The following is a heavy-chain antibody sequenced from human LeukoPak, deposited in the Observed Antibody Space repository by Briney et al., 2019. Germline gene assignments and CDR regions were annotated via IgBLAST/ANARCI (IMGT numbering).Heavy chain of an antibody. CDR3: ARGLRSSSSRDYYYYMDV. V-gene: IGHV1-8*03. CDR2: MNPNSGNT. CDR1: GYTFTSYD. J-gene: IGHJ6*03. Sequence: ASVKVSCKASGYTFTSYDINWVRQAPGQGLEWMGWMNPNSGNTGYAQKFQGRVTITRNTSISTAYMELSSLRSEDTAVYYCARGLRSSSSRDYYYYMDVWGKGTTVTVSS. D-gene: IGHD6-6*01.